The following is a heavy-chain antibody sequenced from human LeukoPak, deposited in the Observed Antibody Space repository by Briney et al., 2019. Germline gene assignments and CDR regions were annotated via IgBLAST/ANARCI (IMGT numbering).Heavy chain of an antibody. CDR1: GYTFTSYG. V-gene: IGHV1-18*01. D-gene: IGHD4-23*01. CDR3: ATTVVSLGYFQH. Sequence: ASVKVSCKASGYTFTSYGISWVRQAPGQGLEWMGWISAYNGNTNYAQKLQGRVTMTTDTSTSTAYMELRSLRSDDTAVYYCATTVVSLGYFQHWGQGTLVTVSS. J-gene: IGHJ1*01. CDR2: ISAYNGNT.